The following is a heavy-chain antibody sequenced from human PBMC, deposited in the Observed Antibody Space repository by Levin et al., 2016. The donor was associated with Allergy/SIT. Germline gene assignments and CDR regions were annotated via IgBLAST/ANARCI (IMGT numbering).Heavy chain of an antibody. D-gene: IGHD3-3*01. J-gene: IGHJ4*02. CDR1: GFSFSDFG. Sequence: GESLKISCAASGFSFSDFGMQWVRQAPGRGPEWVAVVSDTGTTQYYADRVRGRFTISRDNSKNTVYLQMNSLRAEDTAVYYCTKEVHEHRSAWYFESWGQGTLVTVSS. V-gene: IGHV3-30*18. CDR2: VSDTGTTQ. CDR3: TKEVHEHRSAWYFES.